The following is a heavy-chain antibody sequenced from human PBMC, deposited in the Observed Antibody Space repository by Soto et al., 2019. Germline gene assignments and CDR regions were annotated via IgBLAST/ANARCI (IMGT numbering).Heavy chain of an antibody. CDR2: IYYSGST. CDR3: ARAEMVYGDYDALGGGIYYFDY. Sequence: SETLSLTCTVSGGSISSYYWSWIRQPPGKGLEWIGYIYYSGSTNYNPSLKSRVTISVDTSKNQFSLKLSSVTAADTAVYYCARAEMVYGDYDALGGGIYYFDYWGQGTLVTVSS. CDR1: GGSISSYY. D-gene: IGHD4-17*01. V-gene: IGHV4-59*01. J-gene: IGHJ4*02.